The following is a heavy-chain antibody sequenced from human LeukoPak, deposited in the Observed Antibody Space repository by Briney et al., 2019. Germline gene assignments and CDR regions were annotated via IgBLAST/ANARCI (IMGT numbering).Heavy chain of an antibody. CDR3: ARGYYYDSSFFDY. Sequence: VASVKVSCKASGYTFTSYDINWVRQATGQGLEWMGWMNPNSGNTGYAQKFQGRVTMTRNTSISTAYMGLSSLRSEDTAVYYCARGYYYDSSFFDYWGQGTLVTVSS. J-gene: IGHJ4*02. CDR2: MNPNSGNT. CDR1: GYTFTSYD. V-gene: IGHV1-8*01. D-gene: IGHD3-22*01.